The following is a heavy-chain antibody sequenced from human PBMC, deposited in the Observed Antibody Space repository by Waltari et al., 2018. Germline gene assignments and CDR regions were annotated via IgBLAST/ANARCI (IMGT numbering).Heavy chain of an antibody. D-gene: IGHD3-10*01. CDR2: IYPGDSDT. CDR3: ARPGETRVQGTSHFDY. V-gene: IGHV5-51*03. CDR1: GYSFTSYW. Sequence: EVQLVRSGAEVKKPGESLKISCKGSGYSFTSYWIGWVRQMHGKGLEWMGIIYPGDSDTRYSPSFQGQVTISADKSISTAYLQWSSLKASDTAMYYCARPGETRVQGTSHFDYWGQGTLVTVSS. J-gene: IGHJ4*02.